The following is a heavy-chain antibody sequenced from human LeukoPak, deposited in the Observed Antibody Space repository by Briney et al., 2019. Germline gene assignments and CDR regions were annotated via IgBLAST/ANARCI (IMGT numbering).Heavy chain of an antibody. D-gene: IGHD2-15*01. J-gene: IGHJ4*02. Sequence: GGSLRLSCAASGFTFSGHAITWVRQAPGKGLECASVISGNGGSTYHADSVRGRFTISRDNSKNTLYLQMNSLRAEDTAVYYSARLNGKYCSGGSCYVDYWGQGTLVTVSS. CDR3: ARLNGKYCSGGSCYVDY. V-gene: IGHV3-23*01. CDR2: ISGNGGST. CDR1: GFTFSGHA.